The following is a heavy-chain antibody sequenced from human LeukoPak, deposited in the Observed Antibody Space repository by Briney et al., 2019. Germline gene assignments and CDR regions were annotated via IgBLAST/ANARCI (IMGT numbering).Heavy chain of an antibody. CDR3: ARGSENYLGGLDY. D-gene: IGHD3-16*01. Sequence: GGSLRLSCAASGFTFSSYGMSWVRQAPGKGLEWVSAISGSGGSTYYADSVKGRFTISRDNAKNSLYLQMNSLRAEDTAVYYCARGSENYLGGLDYWGQGTQVTVSS. J-gene: IGHJ4*02. CDR2: ISGSGGST. CDR1: GFTFSSYG. V-gene: IGHV3-23*01.